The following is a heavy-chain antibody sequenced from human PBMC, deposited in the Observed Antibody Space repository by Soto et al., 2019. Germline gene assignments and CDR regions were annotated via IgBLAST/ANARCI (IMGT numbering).Heavy chain of an antibody. V-gene: IGHV1-69*12. D-gene: IGHD3-3*02. J-gene: IGHJ6*01. CDR2: IMSVFPTP. CDR3: ARDKDRQQLGGNYYYIMDV. Sequence: QVQLVQSGAEVKKPGSSVKVSCKTSGGTFRTSAISWVRQAPGQGLEWMGGIMSVFPTPDYAQKFQGRVTITADESTATAYMELSSLRSEDTAVYYCARDKDRQQLGGNYYYIMDVWGQGTTVTVSS. CDR1: GGTFRTSA.